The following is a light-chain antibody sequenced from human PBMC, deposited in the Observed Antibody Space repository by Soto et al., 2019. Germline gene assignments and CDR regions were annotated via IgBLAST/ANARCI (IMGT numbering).Light chain of an antibody. CDR1: KTISSY. CDR3: QQSYRSPYT. V-gene: IGKV1-39*01. J-gene: IGKJ2*01. CDR2: AAS. Sequence: DTPMTQSPCSLSASVGDRVIITCRAGKTISSYLNWYQQKPGKAPSLLIYAASTLHSGVPSRFSGSGSGTEFTLTISSLQPEDVATYYCQQSYRSPYTFGQGTKLEIK.